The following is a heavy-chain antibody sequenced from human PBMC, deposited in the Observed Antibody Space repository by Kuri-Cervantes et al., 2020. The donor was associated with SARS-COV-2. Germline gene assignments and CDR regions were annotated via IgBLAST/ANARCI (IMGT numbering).Heavy chain of an antibody. Sequence: SETLSLTCTVSGGSISSSTYHWGWIRQPPGKGLEWIGTIYDSGSTYYNPSLESRVTITVDTSKNQFSLKLSSVTAADTAVYYCARSQHSTSRFYYYGMDDWGQGTTVTVSS. J-gene: IGHJ6*02. CDR2: IYDSGST. V-gene: IGHV4-39*07. CDR3: ARSQHSTSRFYYYGMDD. D-gene: IGHD6-6*01. CDR1: GGSISSSTYH.